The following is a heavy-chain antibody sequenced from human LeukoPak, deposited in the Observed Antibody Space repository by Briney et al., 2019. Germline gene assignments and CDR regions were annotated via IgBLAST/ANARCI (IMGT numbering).Heavy chain of an antibody. Sequence: GGSLRLSCAASGFTFSSYAMSWVRQAPGKGLEWVSGISGSGGGTYYADSVKGRFTISRDNSKNTLYLQMNSLRADDTAVYYCAKDFYSSGFTLPDYWGQGTLVTVSS. CDR1: GFTFSSYA. J-gene: IGHJ4*02. V-gene: IGHV3-23*01. CDR2: ISGSGGGT. D-gene: IGHD3-22*01. CDR3: AKDFYSSGFTLPDY.